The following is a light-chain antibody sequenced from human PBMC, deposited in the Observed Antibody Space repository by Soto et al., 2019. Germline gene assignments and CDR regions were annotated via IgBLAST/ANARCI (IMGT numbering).Light chain of an antibody. V-gene: IGLV2-14*03. J-gene: IGLJ2*01. Sequence: QSVLTQPASVSGSPGQSITISCTGTSSDIGGYNYVSWYQHHPGKAPKLMIFDVSYRPSGVSNRFSASKSGNTASLTISGLQTEDEANYYCSSYTSSSTLVFGGGTKVTVL. CDR3: SSYTSSSTLV. CDR1: SSDIGGYNY. CDR2: DVS.